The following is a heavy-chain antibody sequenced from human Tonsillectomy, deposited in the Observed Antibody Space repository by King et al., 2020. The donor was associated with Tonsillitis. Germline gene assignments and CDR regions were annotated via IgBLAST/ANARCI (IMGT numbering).Heavy chain of an antibody. CDR3: AKVSRFLDPFDY. CDR1: GFTFSNYA. Sequence: VQSGGSLRLTCAASGFTFSNYAMSWVRQAPGKGLECVSTISGSGGSTYYADSVKGRFTISRNNSKNTLYLQMNSLRAEDTAVYYCAKVSRFLDPFDYWGQGTLVTVSS. D-gene: IGHD3-3*01. J-gene: IGHJ4*02. V-gene: IGHV3-23*01. CDR2: ISGSGGST.